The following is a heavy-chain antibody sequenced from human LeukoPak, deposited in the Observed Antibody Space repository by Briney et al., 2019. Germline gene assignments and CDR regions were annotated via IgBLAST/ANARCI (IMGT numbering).Heavy chain of an antibody. CDR2: ISYDGSNK. CDR3: ARDQGAAGSPFDY. D-gene: IGHD6-13*01. Sequence: GGSLRLSCAASGFTFSSYAMSWVRQAPGKGLEWVAVISYDGSNKYYADSVKGRFTISRDNSKNTLYLQMNSLRAEDTAVYYCARDQGAAGSPFDYWGQGTLVTVSS. CDR1: GFTFSSYA. J-gene: IGHJ4*02. V-gene: IGHV3-30-3*01.